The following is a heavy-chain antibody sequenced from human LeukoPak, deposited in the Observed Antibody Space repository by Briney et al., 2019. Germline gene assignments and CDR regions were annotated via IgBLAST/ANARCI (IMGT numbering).Heavy chain of an antibody. CDR3: AKDGNYYDSSGPFDY. CDR2: ISYDGRNK. J-gene: IGHJ4*02. D-gene: IGHD3-22*01. Sequence: GGSLRLSCAASGFTFSNYAMHWVRQAPGKGLEWMSVISYDGRNKYFADSVKGRFTLSRDNSKNTLYLQMNNLRAEDTAVYYCAKDGNYYDSSGPFDYWGQGTLVTVSS. CDR1: GFTFSNYA. V-gene: IGHV3-30*04.